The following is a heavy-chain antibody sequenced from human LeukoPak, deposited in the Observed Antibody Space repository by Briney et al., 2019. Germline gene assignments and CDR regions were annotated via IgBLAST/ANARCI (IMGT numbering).Heavy chain of an antibody. CDR1: GFTFSSYS. Sequence: GGPLRLSCAASGFTFSSYSMNWVRQAPGKGLEWVSSISSSSSYIYYADSVKGRFTISRDNAKNSLYLQMNSLRAEDTAVYYCARSGSYCGGDCYPDAFDIWGQGTMVTVSS. D-gene: IGHD2-21*02. V-gene: IGHV3-21*01. CDR2: ISSSSSYI. CDR3: ARSGSYCGGDCYPDAFDI. J-gene: IGHJ3*02.